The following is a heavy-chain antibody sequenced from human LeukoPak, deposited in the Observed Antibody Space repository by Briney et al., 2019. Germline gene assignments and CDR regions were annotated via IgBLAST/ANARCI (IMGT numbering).Heavy chain of an antibody. J-gene: IGHJ3*02. CDR1: GGSISSYY. D-gene: IGHD6-19*01. Sequence: SETLSLTCTVSGGSISSYYWSWIRQPAGKGLEWIGRIYTSGSTNYNPSLKSRVTMSVDTSKNQFSLKLSSVTAADTAVYYCARCCGIAVAGTEAFDIWGQGTMVTVSS. V-gene: IGHV4-4*07. CDR3: ARCCGIAVAGTEAFDI. CDR2: IYTSGST.